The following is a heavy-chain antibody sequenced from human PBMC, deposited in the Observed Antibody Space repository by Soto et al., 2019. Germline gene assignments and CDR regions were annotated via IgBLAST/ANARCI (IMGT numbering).Heavy chain of an antibody. CDR3: AKEYDSSGYPGYYFDY. Sequence: GGSLRLSCAASGFTFSSYGMHWVRQAPGKGLEWVTVISYDGSNKYYADSVKGRFTISRDNSKNTLYLQMNSLRAEDTAVYYCAKEYDSSGYPGYYFDYWGQGTLVTVSS. CDR1: GFTFSSYG. J-gene: IGHJ4*02. V-gene: IGHV3-30*18. CDR2: ISYDGSNK. D-gene: IGHD3-22*01.